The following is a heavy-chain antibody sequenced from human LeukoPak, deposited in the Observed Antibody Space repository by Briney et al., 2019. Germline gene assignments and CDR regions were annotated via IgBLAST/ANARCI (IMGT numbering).Heavy chain of an antibody. D-gene: IGHD2-8*01. V-gene: IGHV3-30*02. CDR3: AKHYANNWFDP. CDR2: IRYDGSNK. J-gene: IGHJ5*02. Sequence: GGSLRLSCAASGFIFSNYGMHWARQTPGKGLEWVAFIRYDGSNKYYADSVKGRFTISRDNSKNTLYLQMNSLRAEDTAVYYCAKHYANNWFDPWGQGTLVTVSS. CDR1: GFIFSNYG.